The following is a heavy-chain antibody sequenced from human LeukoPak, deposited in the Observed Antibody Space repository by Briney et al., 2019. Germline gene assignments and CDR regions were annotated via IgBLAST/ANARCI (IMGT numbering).Heavy chain of an antibody. CDR3: ARGESRVYYDLWSGYPAKNWFDP. V-gene: IGHV4-34*01. CDR1: GGSFSGYY. Sequence: SETLSLTCAVYGGSFSGYYWSWIRQPPGKGLEWIGEINHSGSTNYNPSLKSRVTISVDTSKNQFSLKLSSVTAADTAVYYCARGESRVYYDLWSGYPAKNWFDPWGQGTLVTVSS. D-gene: IGHD3-3*01. CDR2: INHSGST. J-gene: IGHJ5*02.